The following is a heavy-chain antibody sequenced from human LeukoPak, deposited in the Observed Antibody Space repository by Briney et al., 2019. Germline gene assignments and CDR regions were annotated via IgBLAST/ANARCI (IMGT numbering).Heavy chain of an antibody. V-gene: IGHV3-21*04. CDR2: ISPTGGAI. Sequence: GGSLRLSCAASGFTFSTSAMNWVRQAPGRGLEWVSSISPTGGAIFYADSLRGRFTISRDNAKNSLYLQMNSLRAEDTAIYYCAKENWYLYNNNWYKTWFDPWGQGTLVTVSS. CDR1: GFTFSTSA. CDR3: AKENWYLYNNNWYKTWFDP. D-gene: IGHD6-13*01. J-gene: IGHJ5*02.